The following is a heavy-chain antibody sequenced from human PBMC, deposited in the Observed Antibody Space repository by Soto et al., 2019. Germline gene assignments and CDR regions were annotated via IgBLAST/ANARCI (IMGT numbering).Heavy chain of an antibody. CDR3: TRISPFDY. J-gene: IGHJ4*02. V-gene: IGHV3-74*01. CDR2: INSDGSST. Sequence: GGSLRLSCAASGFTFSSHWMHWVRQAPGKGLVWVSRINSDGSSTSYTDSVKGRFTVSRDNARNTLYLQMNSLRAEDTAVYYCTRISPFDYWGLGTLVTVSS. CDR1: GFTFSSHW.